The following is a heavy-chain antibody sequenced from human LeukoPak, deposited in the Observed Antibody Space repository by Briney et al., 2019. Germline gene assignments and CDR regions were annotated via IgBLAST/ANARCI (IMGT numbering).Heavy chain of an antibody. J-gene: IGHJ4*02. D-gene: IGHD2-2*01. CDR3: ARDDSPDIVVVPAGPPGFDY. V-gene: IGHV1-18*01. CDR1: GYTFTSYG. Sequence: ASVKVSCKASGYTFTSYGISWVRQAPGQGLEWMGWIRAYNGNTNYAQKLQGRVTMTTDTSTSTAYMELRSLRSDDTAVYYCARDDSPDIVVVPAGPPGFDYWGQGTLVTVSS. CDR2: IRAYNGNT.